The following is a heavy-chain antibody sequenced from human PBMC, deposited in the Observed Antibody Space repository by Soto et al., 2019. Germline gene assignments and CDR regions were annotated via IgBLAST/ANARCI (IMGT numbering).Heavy chain of an antibody. CDR2: MDPKTGNA. J-gene: IGHJ4*02. D-gene: IGHD6-19*01. V-gene: IGHV1-8*01. Sequence: ASVKVSCKASGYSFTSYDINWVRQATGQGLEWMGWMDPKTGNADYGQKFQGRVTMTRNTSISTAYMELSSLTSEDTAVYYCARGRGWRDYWGQGTLVTVSS. CDR3: ARGRGWRDY. CDR1: GYSFTSYD.